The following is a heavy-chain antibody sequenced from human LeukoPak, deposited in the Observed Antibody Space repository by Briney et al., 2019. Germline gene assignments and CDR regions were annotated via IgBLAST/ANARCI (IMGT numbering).Heavy chain of an antibody. D-gene: IGHD1-20*01. CDR1: GGSFSGYY. CDR2: INHSGST. J-gene: IGHJ4*02. Sequence: SETLSLTCAVYGGSFSGYYWSWIRQPPGKGLEWIGEINHSGSTNHNPSLKSRVTISVDTSKNQFSLKLSSVTAADTAVYYCASSWYNWNYWGQGTLVTVSS. CDR3: ASSWYNWNY. V-gene: IGHV4-34*01.